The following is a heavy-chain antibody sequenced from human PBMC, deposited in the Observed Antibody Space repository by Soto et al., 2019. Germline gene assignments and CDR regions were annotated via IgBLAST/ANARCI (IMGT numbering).Heavy chain of an antibody. Sequence: GGSLRISFAASRFPFSSYSMNWVRKTPGKGLEWVSYISSSSSTIYYADSVKGRFTISRDNAKNSLYLQMNSLRDEDTAVYYCARGLYYYDSSGYWGYWGQGTLVTVS. V-gene: IGHV3-48*02. CDR2: ISSSSSTI. CDR3: ARGLYYYDSSGYWGY. J-gene: IGHJ4*02. CDR1: RFPFSSYS. D-gene: IGHD3-22*01.